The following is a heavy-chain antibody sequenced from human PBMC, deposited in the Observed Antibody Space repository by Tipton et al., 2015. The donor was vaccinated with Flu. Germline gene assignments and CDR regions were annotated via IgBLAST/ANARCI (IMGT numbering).Heavy chain of an antibody. V-gene: IGHV4-38-2*01. CDR1: GDSIASAYY. Sequence: TLSLTCSVSGDSIASAYYWAWIRQPPGKGLEWIGNIHKTGNTYFNPSLRSRVTFSVDTSKNQFSLRLASVTAADTAIYYCARRDYSTYVSEPKNWFDPWGQGTLVTVSS. CDR2: IHKTGNT. D-gene: IGHD4-11*01. CDR3: ARRDYSTYVSEPKNWFDP. J-gene: IGHJ5*02.